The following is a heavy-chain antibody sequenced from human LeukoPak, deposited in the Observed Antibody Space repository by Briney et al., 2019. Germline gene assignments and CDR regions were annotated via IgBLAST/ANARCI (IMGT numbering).Heavy chain of an antibody. CDR1: GYTFTDHY. J-gene: IGHJ5*02. CDR2: ISGYNDNP. V-gene: IGHV1-18*01. Sequence: GASVKVSCKTSGYTFTDHYFHWLRQAPGQGLEWMGWISGYNDNPNYAQNLHGRVTMTTDTSTSTAYMELRSLRSDDTAVYYCARDDSVAWGQGTLVTVSS. D-gene: IGHD3-16*01. CDR3: ARDDSVA.